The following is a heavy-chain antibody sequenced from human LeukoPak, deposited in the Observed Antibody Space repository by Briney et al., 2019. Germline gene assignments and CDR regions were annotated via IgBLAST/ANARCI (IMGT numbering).Heavy chain of an antibody. CDR2: IYYSGST. D-gene: IGHD3-9*01. J-gene: IGHJ4*02. CDR3: ARGNDILTGYSKTRIDS. Sequence: PSETLSLTCTVSGGSISSYYWSWIRQPPGKGLEWIGYIYYSGSTNYNPSLKSRVTISVDTSKNQFSLKLSSVTAADTAVYYCARGNDILTGYSKTRIDSWGQGTLVTVSS. V-gene: IGHV4-59*01. CDR1: GGSISSYY.